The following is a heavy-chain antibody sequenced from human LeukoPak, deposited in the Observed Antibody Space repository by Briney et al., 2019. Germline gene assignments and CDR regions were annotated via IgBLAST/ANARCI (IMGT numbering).Heavy chain of an antibody. CDR3: ARGLWFGDENPPYFDY. J-gene: IGHJ4*02. CDR2: IYTSGTT. CDR1: GGSISSSNYY. D-gene: IGHD3-10*01. V-gene: IGHV4-61*02. Sequence: SQTLSLTCTVSGGSISSSNYYWSWIRQPAGKGLEWIRRIYTSGTTNYNPSLKSRVTISIDTSKNQFSLKLSSVTAADTAVYYCARGLWFGDENPPYFDYWGQGTLVTVSS.